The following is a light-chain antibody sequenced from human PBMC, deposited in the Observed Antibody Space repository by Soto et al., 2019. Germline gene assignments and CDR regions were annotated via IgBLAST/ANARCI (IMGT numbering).Light chain of an antibody. CDR3: SSYAGSYKYV. V-gene: IGLV2-11*01. Sequence: QSVLTQPRSVSGSPGQSVTISCTGTSSDVGGYNYVSWYQQHPGKAPKLMIYEVTKRPSGVPDRFSASKSDNTASLTVSGLQAEDEADYYCSSYAGSYKYVFGTGTKVTVL. CDR2: EVT. CDR1: SSDVGGYNY. J-gene: IGLJ1*01.